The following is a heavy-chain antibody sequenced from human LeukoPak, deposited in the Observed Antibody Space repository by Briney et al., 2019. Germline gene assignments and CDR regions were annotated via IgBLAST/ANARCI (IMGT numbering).Heavy chain of an antibody. CDR3: AKGNYYMDV. V-gene: IGHV3-33*06. CDR1: GFTFSSYG. CDR2: IWYDGSNK. Sequence: GGSLRLSCAASGFTFSSYGMHWVRQAPGKGLEWVAVIWYDGSNKYYADSVKGRFTISRDNSKNTLYLQMNSQRAEDTAVYYCAKGNYYMDVWGKGTTVTVSS. J-gene: IGHJ6*03.